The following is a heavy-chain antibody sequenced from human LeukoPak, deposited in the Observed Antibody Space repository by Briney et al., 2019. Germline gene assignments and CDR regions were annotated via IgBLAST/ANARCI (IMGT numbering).Heavy chain of an antibody. Sequence: GGSLRLSCAASGFTFDDYGMSWVRQAPGKGLEWVSGINWNGGSTGYADSVKGRFTISRDNAKNSLYLQMNSLRAEDTAVYYCASQGGLLWFGELSGGMDVWGQGTTVTVSS. V-gene: IGHV3-20*04. CDR3: ASQGGLLWFGELSGGMDV. CDR1: GFTFDDYG. J-gene: IGHJ6*02. CDR2: INWNGGST. D-gene: IGHD3-10*01.